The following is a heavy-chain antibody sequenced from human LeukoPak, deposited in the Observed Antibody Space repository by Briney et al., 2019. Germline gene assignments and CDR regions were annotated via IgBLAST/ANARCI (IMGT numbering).Heavy chain of an antibody. CDR2: ISYDGSNK. V-gene: IGHV3-30-3*01. CDR3: ARGQEGDTGLDY. CDR1: GFTFSSYA. Sequence: GGSLRLSCAASGFTFSSYAMSWVRQAPGKGLEWVAVISYDGSNKYYADSVKGRFTISRDNSKNTLYLQMNSLRAEDTAVYYCARGQEGDTGLDYWGQGTLVTVSS. J-gene: IGHJ4*02. D-gene: IGHD3-10*01.